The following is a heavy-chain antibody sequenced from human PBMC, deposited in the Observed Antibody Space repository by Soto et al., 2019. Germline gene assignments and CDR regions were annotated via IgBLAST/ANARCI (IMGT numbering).Heavy chain of an antibody. CDR3: ARALWFGEFNWFDP. D-gene: IGHD3-10*01. Sequence: QVQLQESGPGLVKPSQTLSLTCTVSGGSMSSDDYYWSWLRQPPGKGMEWIGYIYYSGSTYYNPYHKSPVTISVDTSKTQFSLKLSSVTAADTAVCYCARALWFGEFNWFDPWGQGTLVTVSS. V-gene: IGHV4-30-4*01. J-gene: IGHJ5*02. CDR2: IYYSGST. CDR1: GGSMSSDDYY.